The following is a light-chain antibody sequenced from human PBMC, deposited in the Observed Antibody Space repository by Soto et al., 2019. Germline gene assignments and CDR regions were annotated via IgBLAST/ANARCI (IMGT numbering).Light chain of an antibody. J-gene: IGLJ1*01. Sequence: QSVLTQPPSASGTPGQRVTNSCSGRSSNIGSNYVYWYQQLPGTAPKLLIYRNNQRPSGVPDRFSGSKSGTSASLAISGLRSEDEADYYCAAWDDSLSGYVFGTGTKVTVL. CDR3: AAWDDSLSGYV. CDR1: SSNIGSNY. CDR2: RNN. V-gene: IGLV1-47*01.